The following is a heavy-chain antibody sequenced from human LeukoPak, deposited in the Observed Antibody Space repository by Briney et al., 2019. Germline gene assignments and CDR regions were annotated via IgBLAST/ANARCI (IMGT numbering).Heavy chain of an antibody. J-gene: IGHJ4*02. CDR1: GFTFSSYT. CDR2: VSYDGSNK. Sequence: PGGSLRLSCAASGFTFSSYTMHWVRQAPGKGLEWVAFVSYDGSNKYYADSVKGRFTISRDNSRNTLYLQMNSLRPEDTAVYYCAKVTAQFSFDYWGQGTLVTVSS. V-gene: IGHV3-30-3*01. CDR3: AKVTAQFSFDY. D-gene: IGHD6-19*01.